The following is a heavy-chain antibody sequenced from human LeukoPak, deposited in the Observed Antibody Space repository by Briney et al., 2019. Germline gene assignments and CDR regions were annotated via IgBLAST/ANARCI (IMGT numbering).Heavy chain of an antibody. CDR1: GFTFDDYA. V-gene: IGHV3-9*01. D-gene: IGHD3-10*01. CDR3: ARATMVRGVISYFDY. J-gene: IGHJ4*02. Sequence: GGSLRLSCAASGFTFDDYAMNWVRQAPGKGLEWVSGISWNSGSIGYADSVKGRFTISRDNAKNSLYLQMNSLRAEDTALYYCARATMVRGVISYFDYWGQGTLVTVSS. CDR2: ISWNSGSI.